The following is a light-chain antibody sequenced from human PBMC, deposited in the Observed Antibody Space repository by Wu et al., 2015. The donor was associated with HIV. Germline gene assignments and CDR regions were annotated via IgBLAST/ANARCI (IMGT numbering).Light chain of an antibody. CDR1: QSVTSNY. V-gene: IGKV3D-20*02. CDR3: QQRYNWPPHT. J-gene: IGKJ2*01. CDR2: GAS. Sequence: EIVLTQSPGTLSLSPGERATLSCRASQSVTSNYLVWYQQRPGQAPRLLIYGASRRATGIPDRFRGSGSGTDFTLTISRLEPEDFAVYYCQQRYNWPPHTFGPGPSWRSN.